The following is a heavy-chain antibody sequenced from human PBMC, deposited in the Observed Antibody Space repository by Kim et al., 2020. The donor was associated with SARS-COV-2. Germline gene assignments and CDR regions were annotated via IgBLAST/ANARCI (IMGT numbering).Heavy chain of an antibody. CDR1: GFTFSSYA. J-gene: IGHJ4*02. CDR2: ISGSGGST. CDR3: AKSPDHISSGWYSSFDY. Sequence: GGSLRLSCAASGFTFSSYAMSWVRQAPGKGLEWVSAISGSGGSTYYADSVKGRFTISRDNSKNTLYLQMNSLRAEDTAVYYCAKSPDHISSGWYSSFDYWGQGTLVTVSS. D-gene: IGHD6-19*01. V-gene: IGHV3-23*01.